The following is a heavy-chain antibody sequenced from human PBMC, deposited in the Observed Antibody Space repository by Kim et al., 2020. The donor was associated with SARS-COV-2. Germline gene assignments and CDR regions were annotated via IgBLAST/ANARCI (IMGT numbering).Heavy chain of an antibody. D-gene: IGHD3-22*01. J-gene: IGHJ6*02. CDR1: GFTFSSYA. Sequence: GGSLRLSCAASGFTFSSYAMHWVRQAPGKGLEWVAVISYDGSNKYYADSVKGRFTISRDNSKNTLYLQMNSLRAEDTAVYYCARDFYYYDSSGYYYVDYYGMDVWGQGTTVTVSS. CDR2: ISYDGSNK. V-gene: IGHV3-30*04. CDR3: ARDFYYYDSSGYYYVDYYGMDV.